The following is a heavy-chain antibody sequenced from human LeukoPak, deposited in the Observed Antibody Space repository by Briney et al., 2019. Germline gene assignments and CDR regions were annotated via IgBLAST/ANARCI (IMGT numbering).Heavy chain of an antibody. CDR3: AKDSVRLGEGYFDY. Sequence: GGSLRLSCAASGFTFTTYGFNWVRQAPGKGLEWVSSISFSGSYIYYADSVKGRFTISRDNAKNSVYLQMNSLRAEDTAVYYCAKDSVRLGEGYFDYWGQGTLVTVSS. J-gene: IGHJ4*02. D-gene: IGHD3-16*01. V-gene: IGHV3-21*04. CDR1: GFTFTTYG. CDR2: ISFSGSYI.